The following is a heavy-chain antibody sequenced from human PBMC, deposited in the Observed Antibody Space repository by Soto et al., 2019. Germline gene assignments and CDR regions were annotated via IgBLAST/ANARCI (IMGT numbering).Heavy chain of an antibody. CDR1: GFIFENFG. J-gene: IGHJ5*02. V-gene: IGHV3-23*01. Sequence: PGGSLRLSCAASGFIFENFGMSWVRQAPGKGLEWISSISGSGFKKYYTDSLKGRFTISSDNSKSTVYLELNNLSAEDTAAYHWAKNQGVELVPLATVYWFDPWGQGSVVTVSS. CDR3: AKNQGVELVPLATVYWFDP. CDR2: ISGSGFKK. D-gene: IGHD2-8*01.